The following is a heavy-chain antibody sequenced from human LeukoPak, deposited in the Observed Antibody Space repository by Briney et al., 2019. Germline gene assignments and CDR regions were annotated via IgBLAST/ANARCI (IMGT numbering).Heavy chain of an antibody. CDR3: ALRDGSFDY. Sequence: ASVKVSCKASGYTFTSYDINWVRQATGQGLEWMGGMNPNSGNTGYAQKLQGRVTMTRNTSISTAYMELRSLRSDDSAVYYCALRDGSFDYWGQGTLVTVSS. CDR2: MNPNSGNT. D-gene: IGHD5-24*01. V-gene: IGHV1-8*01. CDR1: GYTFTSYD. J-gene: IGHJ4*02.